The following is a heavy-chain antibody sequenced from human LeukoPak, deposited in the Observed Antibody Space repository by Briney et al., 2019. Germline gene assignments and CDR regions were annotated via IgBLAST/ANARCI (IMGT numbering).Heavy chain of an antibody. V-gene: IGHV3-53*01. CDR2: IYSGGST. Sequence: GGSLRLSCAASGFTFSSYAMSWVRQAPGKGLEWVSVIYSGGSTYYADSVKGRFTISRDNSKNTLYLQMNSLRAEDTAVYYCARDGGMVWDYWGQGTLVTVSS. CDR3: ARDGGMVWDY. CDR1: GFTFSSYA. D-gene: IGHD3-10*01. J-gene: IGHJ4*02.